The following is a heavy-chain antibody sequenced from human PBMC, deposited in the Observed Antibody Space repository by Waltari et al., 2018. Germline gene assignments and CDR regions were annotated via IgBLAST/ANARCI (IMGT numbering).Heavy chain of an antibody. D-gene: IGHD3-22*01. Sequence: EVQLVESGGGLVKPGGSLRLSCTVSGFTFSNFGMTWVRQAPGKGLEWVSSISSSSSYIYYGDSVKGRFTVSRDNTKHSLYLQMTSLRAEDTAVYYCARILHESSGYYEYYFDYWGQGTLVTVSS. V-gene: IGHV3-21*01. J-gene: IGHJ4*02. CDR2: ISSSSSYI. CDR1: GFTFSNFG. CDR3: ARILHESSGYYEYYFDY.